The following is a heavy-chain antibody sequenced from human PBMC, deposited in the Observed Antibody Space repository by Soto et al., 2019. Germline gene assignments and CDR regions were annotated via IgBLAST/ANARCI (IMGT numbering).Heavy chain of an antibody. CDR2: ISYDGSNK. J-gene: IGHJ6*03. CDR3: AKGGDPQAVTGYYYYYMDV. Sequence: QVQLVESGGGVVQPGRSLRLSCAASGFTFSSYGMHWVRQAPGKGLEWVAVISYDGSNKYYADPVNGRFTISSDNSKNTLYLQMNSLRAEDTAVYYWAKGGDPQAVTGYYYYYMDVWGKGTTVTVSS. D-gene: IGHD2-21*02. V-gene: IGHV3-30*18. CDR1: GFTFSSYG.